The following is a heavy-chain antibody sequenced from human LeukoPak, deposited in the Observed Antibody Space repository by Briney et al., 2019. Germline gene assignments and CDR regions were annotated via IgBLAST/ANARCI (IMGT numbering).Heavy chain of an antibody. CDR3: ARARLESGSYYVHY. CDR1: GDSVSSNSAA. V-gene: IGHV6-1*01. Sequence: SQTLSLTCAISGDSVSSNSAAWNWIRQSPSRGLEWLGRTCYRSKWYNNYAVSVKSRITINPDTSKNQFPLQLNSVTPEDTAVYYCARARLESGSYYVHYWGQGTLVTVSS. D-gene: IGHD1-26*01. J-gene: IGHJ4*02. CDR2: TCYRSKWYN.